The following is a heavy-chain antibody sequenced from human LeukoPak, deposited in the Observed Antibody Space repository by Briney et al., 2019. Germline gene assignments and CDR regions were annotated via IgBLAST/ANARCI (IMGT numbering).Heavy chain of an antibody. V-gene: IGHV3-66*01. CDR1: GFTVGSNY. J-gene: IGHJ4*02. D-gene: IGHD2-2*01. Sequence: GGSLRLSCAASGFTVGSNYMSWVRQAPGKGLEWVSVIYSGGSTYYADSVKGRFTISRDNSKNTLYLQMNSLRAEDTAVYYCASSYCSSTSCYGTFDYWGQGTLVTVSS. CDR3: ASSYCSSTSCYGTFDY. CDR2: IYSGGST.